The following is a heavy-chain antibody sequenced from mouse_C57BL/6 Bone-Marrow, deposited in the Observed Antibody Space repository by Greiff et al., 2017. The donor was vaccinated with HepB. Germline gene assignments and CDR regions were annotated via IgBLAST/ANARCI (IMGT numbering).Heavy chain of an antibody. J-gene: IGHJ2*01. Sequence: EVQVVESGGGLVQPGGSLSLSCAASGFTFTDYYMSWVRQPPGKALEWLGFIRNKANGYTTEYSASVKGRFTISRDNSESILYLQMNALRAEDSATYCCARLRLRRYFDYWGQGTTLTVSS. CDR2: IRNKANGYTT. V-gene: IGHV7-3*01. CDR1: GFTFTDYY. CDR3: ARLRLRRYFDY. D-gene: IGHD2-2*01.